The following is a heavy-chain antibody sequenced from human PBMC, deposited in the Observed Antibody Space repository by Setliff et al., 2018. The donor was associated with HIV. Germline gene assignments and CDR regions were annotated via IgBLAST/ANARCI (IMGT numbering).Heavy chain of an antibody. Sequence: SVKVSCKASGDTFSNSAIYWVRQAPGQGLEWMGGIIPLYGTSKYAQKFQGRVAITTDELMTTAYMELTSLRSEDTAVYFCASASGYCRSGVCYIGVHKTPDKYYCDSWGQGTLVTV. V-gene: IGHV1-69*05. CDR1: GDTFSNSA. CDR2: IIPLYGTS. J-gene: IGHJ4*02. CDR3: ASASGYCRSGVCYIGVHKTPDKYYCDS. D-gene: IGHD2-8*01.